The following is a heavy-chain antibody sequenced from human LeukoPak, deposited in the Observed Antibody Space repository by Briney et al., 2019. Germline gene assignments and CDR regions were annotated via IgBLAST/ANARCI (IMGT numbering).Heavy chain of an antibody. Sequence: SVKVSCKASGYTFTSYAISWVRQAPGQGLEWMGGIIPIFGTANYAQKFQGRVTITADESTSTAYMELSSLRSEDTAVYYCARALVGATSDYYYYMDVWGKGTTVTVSS. CDR2: IIPIFGTA. CDR1: GYTFTSYA. J-gene: IGHJ6*03. V-gene: IGHV1-69*13. D-gene: IGHD1-26*01. CDR3: ARALVGATSDYYYYMDV.